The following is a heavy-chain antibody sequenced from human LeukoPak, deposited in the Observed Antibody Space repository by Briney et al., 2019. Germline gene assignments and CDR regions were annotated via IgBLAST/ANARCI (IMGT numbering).Heavy chain of an antibody. Sequence: GGSLRLSCEASGFTFSSYAMHWVRQAPGTGLEWVAVVSSDGSTQYYADSLKGRFTISRDNFKNTLYLQMNSLRAEDTAVYYCAKSAPKVRTEGNPDYWGQGTLVTVSS. CDR3: AKSAPKVRTEGNPDY. CDR1: GFTFSSYA. D-gene: IGHD1-14*01. V-gene: IGHV3-30*18. CDR2: VSSDGSTQ. J-gene: IGHJ4*02.